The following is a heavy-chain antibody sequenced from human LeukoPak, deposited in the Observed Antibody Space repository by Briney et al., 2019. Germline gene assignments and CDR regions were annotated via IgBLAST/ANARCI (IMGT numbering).Heavy chain of an antibody. CDR3: ARAAAGTESYYYYGMDV. J-gene: IGHJ6*02. V-gene: IGHV1-18*01. D-gene: IGHD6-13*01. CDR2: ISAYNGNT. Sequence: ASAKVSCKASGYTFTSYGISWVRQAPGQGLEWMGWISAYNGNTNYAQKLQGRVTMTTDTSTSTAYMELRSLRSDDTAVYYCARAAAGTESYYYYGMDVWAKGPRSPSP. CDR1: GYTFTSYG.